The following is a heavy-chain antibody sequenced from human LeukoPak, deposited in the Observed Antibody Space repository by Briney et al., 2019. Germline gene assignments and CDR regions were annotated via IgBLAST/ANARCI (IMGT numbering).Heavy chain of an antibody. CDR3: ARGNYDSSGYYFVDY. D-gene: IGHD3-22*01. CDR2: IYYTGST. CDR1: GGYISSYY. J-gene: IGHJ4*02. V-gene: IGHV4-59*01. Sequence: PSETLSLTCTVSGGYISSYYWSWIRQPPGRGLEWIGCIYYTGSTNYNPSLKSRVTISVDTPKNQFSLRLSSVTAADAAVYYCARGNYDSSGYYFVDYWGQGTLATVSS.